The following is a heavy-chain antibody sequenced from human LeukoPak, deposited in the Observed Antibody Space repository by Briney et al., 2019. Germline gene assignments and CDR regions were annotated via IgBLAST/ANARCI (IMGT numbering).Heavy chain of an antibody. CDR2: ISSSSSYI. D-gene: IGHD3-9*01. V-gene: IGHV3-21*01. CDR1: GFTFSSYS. Sequence: GSLRLSCAASGFTFSSYSMNWVRQAPGKGLEWVSSISSSSSYIYYADSVKGRFTISRDNAKNSLYLQMNSLRAEDTAVYYCASSIYDILTGPSFDYWGQGTLVTVSS. CDR3: ASSIYDILTGPSFDY. J-gene: IGHJ4*02.